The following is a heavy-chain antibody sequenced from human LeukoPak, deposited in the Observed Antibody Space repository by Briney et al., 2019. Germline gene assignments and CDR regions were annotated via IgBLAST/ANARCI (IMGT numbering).Heavy chain of an antibody. V-gene: IGHV3-23*01. J-gene: IGHJ3*02. Sequence: PGGSLRLSCAASGFTFSSYAMSWVRQAPGKGLEWVSAISGSGGSTYYADSVKGRFTISRDNSKNTLYLQMNSLRAEDTAVYYCASPSRSSWSLGACDIWGQGTMVTVSS. CDR1: GFTFSSYA. CDR2: ISGSGGST. D-gene: IGHD6-13*01. CDR3: ASPSRSSWSLGACDI.